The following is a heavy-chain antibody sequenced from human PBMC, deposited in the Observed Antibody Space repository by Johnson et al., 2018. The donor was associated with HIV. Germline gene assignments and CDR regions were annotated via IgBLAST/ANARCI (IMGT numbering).Heavy chain of an antibody. CDR1: GFTFSSYD. Sequence: VQLVESGGGLVQPGGSLRLSCAVSGFTFSSYDMHWVRQGTGKGLEWVSVIYSGGSTYYTDAVKGRFTISRDNSDNTLFLQMNSLRADDTAMYYCALSTSWSIAFDIWGQGTMVTVSS. CDR2: IYSGGST. CDR3: ALSTSWSIAFDI. J-gene: IGHJ3*02. V-gene: IGHV3-66*01. D-gene: IGHD6-13*01.